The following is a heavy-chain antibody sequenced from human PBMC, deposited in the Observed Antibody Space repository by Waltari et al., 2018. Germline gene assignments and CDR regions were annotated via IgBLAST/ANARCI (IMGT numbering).Heavy chain of an antibody. V-gene: IGHV3-7*01. CDR2: IKKDGSEK. J-gene: IGHJ4*02. D-gene: IGHD4-17*01. Sequence: EVQLVESGGGLVQPGGSLRLSCAASGFTFSSYWMSWVRQAPGKGLEWVANIKKDGSEKYYVDSVKGRFTISRDNAKNSLYLQMNSLRAEDTAVYYCAGDYGDLLFDYWGQGTLVTVSS. CDR1: GFTFSSYW. CDR3: AGDYGDLLFDY.